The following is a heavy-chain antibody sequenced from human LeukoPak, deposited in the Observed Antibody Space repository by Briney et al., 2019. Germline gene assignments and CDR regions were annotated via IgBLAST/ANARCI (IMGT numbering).Heavy chain of an antibody. CDR1: GGSISSGDRY. Sequence: SETLSLTCTASGGSISSGDRYWSWIRQSPGKGLEWIGYIYSTGNTYYNPSLRSPVIISVDTSKSQFSLELNSVTAADTAVYYCARDSYSYGYGGFDYWGQGILVTVSS. CDR3: ARDSYSYGYGGFDY. V-gene: IGHV4-30-4*01. J-gene: IGHJ4*02. CDR2: IYSTGNT. D-gene: IGHD5-18*01.